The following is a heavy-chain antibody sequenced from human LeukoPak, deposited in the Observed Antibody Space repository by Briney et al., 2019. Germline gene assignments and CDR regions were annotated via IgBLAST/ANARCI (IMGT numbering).Heavy chain of an antibody. J-gene: IGHJ4*02. CDR2: IYYSGST. D-gene: IGHD6-13*01. CDR1: GGSIRSYY. V-gene: IGHV4-4*07. CDR3: ARDRQQLVRGDYFDY. Sequence: KPSETLSLTCTVSGGSIRSYYWSWIRQPAGKGLEWIGSIYYSGSTYYNSSLKSRVTISVDTSKNQFSLKLSSVAAAETAVYYCARDRQQLVRGDYFDYWGQGTLVTVSS.